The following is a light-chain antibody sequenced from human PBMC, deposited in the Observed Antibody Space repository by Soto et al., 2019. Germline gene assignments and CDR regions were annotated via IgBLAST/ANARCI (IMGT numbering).Light chain of an antibody. CDR2: AAS. Sequence: EIVMTQSPVTLSVSPGGRATLSCRASQSVGNNLAWYQQKPGQALRLLIYAASSRATGLSARFTGSGSGTEFTLTVDSLQSEDFAVYFCQQYSHWPLTFGGGTKVEIK. J-gene: IGKJ4*01. CDR1: QSVGNN. CDR3: QQYSHWPLT. V-gene: IGKV3-15*01.